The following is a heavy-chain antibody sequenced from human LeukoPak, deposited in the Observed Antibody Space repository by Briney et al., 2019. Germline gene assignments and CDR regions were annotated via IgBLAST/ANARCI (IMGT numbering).Heavy chain of an antibody. D-gene: IGHD3-9*01. CDR3: AKDLINYDILTGLSFDY. J-gene: IGHJ4*02. V-gene: IGHV3-9*01. Sequence: GGSLRLSCAASGFTFDDYAMHWVRQAPGKGLEWVSGISWNSGSIGYADSVKGRSTISRDNAKNSLYLQMNSLRAGDTALYYCAKDLINYDILTGLSFDYWGQGTLVTVSS. CDR2: ISWNSGSI. CDR1: GFTFDDYA.